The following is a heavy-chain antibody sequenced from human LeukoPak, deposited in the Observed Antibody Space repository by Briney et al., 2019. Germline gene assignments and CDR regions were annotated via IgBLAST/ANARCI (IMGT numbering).Heavy chain of an antibody. J-gene: IGHJ4*02. CDR3: AKLGYSSSSHY. CDR1: GFTFDDYA. CDR2: ISWNSGSI. V-gene: IGHV3-9*01. D-gene: IGHD6-6*01. Sequence: SGRSLRLSCAASGFTFDDYAMHWVRHAPGKGLEWVSGISWNSGSIGYADSVKGRFTISRDNAKNSLYLQMNSLRAEDTALYYCAKLGYSSSSHYWGQGILVTVSS.